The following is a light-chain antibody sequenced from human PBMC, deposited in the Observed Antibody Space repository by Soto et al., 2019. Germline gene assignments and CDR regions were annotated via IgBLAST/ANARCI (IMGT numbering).Light chain of an antibody. Sequence: DVHMTQSLSTLSATVGDKVTITCRASQSISSWLAWYQQKPGKAPRLLIYDASSLESGVPSRFSGSGSGTEFTLTISSLQPDDFGTYYCQQYNSYSLTFAGGSKVDIK. CDR1: QSISSW. CDR2: DAS. V-gene: IGKV1-5*01. CDR3: QQYNSYSLT. J-gene: IGKJ4*01.